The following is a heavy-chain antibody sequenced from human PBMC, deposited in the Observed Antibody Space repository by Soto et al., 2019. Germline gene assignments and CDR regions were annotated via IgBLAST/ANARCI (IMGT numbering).Heavy chain of an antibody. CDR2: ISTSSRNI. J-gene: IGHJ6*03. D-gene: IGHD2-2*01. Sequence: EVQLVESGGGLVQPGGSLRLSCAASGFSFSYYGMNWVRQAPGKGLEWVSYISTSSRNIYYADSVKGRFTISRDNAKNSLSLQMNSLRAADTAVYYCARETSTGNYYMDVWGKGTTVTVSS. V-gene: IGHV3-48*01. CDR1: GFSFSYYG. CDR3: ARETSTGNYYMDV.